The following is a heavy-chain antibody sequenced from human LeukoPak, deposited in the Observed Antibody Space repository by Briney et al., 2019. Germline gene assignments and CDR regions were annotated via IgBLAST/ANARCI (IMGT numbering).Heavy chain of an antibody. CDR3: VTNGEQWPGDYYYGMDV. D-gene: IGHD6-19*01. Sequence: GGSLRLSCSASGFTFSSYAMHWVRQAPGMGLEYVSAISSNGGSTYYADSVKGRFTISRDNSKNTLYLQMSSLRAEDTAVYYCVTNGEQWPGDYYYGMDVWGQGTTVTVSS. J-gene: IGHJ6*02. CDR1: GFTFSSYA. V-gene: IGHV3-64D*09. CDR2: ISSNGGST.